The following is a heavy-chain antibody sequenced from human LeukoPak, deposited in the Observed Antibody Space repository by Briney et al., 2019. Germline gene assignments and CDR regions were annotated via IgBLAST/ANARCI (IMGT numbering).Heavy chain of an antibody. D-gene: IGHD6-19*01. J-gene: IGHJ5*02. CDR1: GVIVSRNF. Sequence: GGSLRLSCAASGVIVSRNFMSWVRQAPGKGLQWVAIMYAGGTTDYSDSVRGRFHISRDSSNNTLSLQINSLRAEGTAVYCCARGSGSGWPLDRWGQGALVAVSS. V-gene: IGHV3-53*01. CDR2: MYAGGTT. CDR3: ARGSGSGWPLDR.